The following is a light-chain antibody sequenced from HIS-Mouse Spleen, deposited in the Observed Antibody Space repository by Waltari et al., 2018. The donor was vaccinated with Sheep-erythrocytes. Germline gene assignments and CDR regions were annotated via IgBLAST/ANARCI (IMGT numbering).Light chain of an antibody. V-gene: IGKV1-39*01. Sequence: DIQMTQSPSSLSASVGDGVTIPCRASQSISSYLNWYQQKPGKAPKLLIYAASSLQSGVPSRFSGSGSGTDFTLTISSLTPEDFATYYCQQSYSTPYTFGQGTKLEIK. CDR3: QQSYSTPYT. J-gene: IGKJ2*01. CDR1: QSISSY. CDR2: AAS.